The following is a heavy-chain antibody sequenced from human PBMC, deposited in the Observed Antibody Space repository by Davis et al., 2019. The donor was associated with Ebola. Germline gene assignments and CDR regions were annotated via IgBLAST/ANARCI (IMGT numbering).Heavy chain of an antibody. V-gene: IGHV1-18*01. CDR2: ISAYNGNT. CDR3: ARRITMVRGVIENWFDP. D-gene: IGHD3-10*01. J-gene: IGHJ5*02. Sequence: ASVKVSCKASGYTFNLYGISWVRQAPGQGLEWMGWISAYNGNTNYAQRFQDRVTMTTDTSTNTAYMEVRGLRSDDTAVYYCARRITMVRGVIENWFDPWGQGTLVTVSS. CDR1: GYTFNLYG.